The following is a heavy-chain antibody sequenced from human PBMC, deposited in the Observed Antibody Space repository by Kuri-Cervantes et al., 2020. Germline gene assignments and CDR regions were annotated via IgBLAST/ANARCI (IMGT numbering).Heavy chain of an antibody. Sequence: GGSLRLSCAASGFTFSSHGMHWVRQAPGKGLEWVAVISYDGSNKYYADSVKGRFTISRDNSKNTLYLQMNSLRAEDTAVYYCAKGSPLITMVRGVTEYFDYWGQGTLVTVSS. J-gene: IGHJ4*02. V-gene: IGHV3-30*18. CDR1: GFTFSSHG. CDR3: AKGSPLITMVRGVTEYFDY. CDR2: ISYDGSNK. D-gene: IGHD3-10*01.